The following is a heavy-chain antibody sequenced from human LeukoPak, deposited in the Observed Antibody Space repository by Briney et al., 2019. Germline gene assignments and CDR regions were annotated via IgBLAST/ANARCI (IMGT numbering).Heavy chain of an antibody. Sequence: ASVKVSCKASGYTFTSYDISWVRQATGQGLEWMGWMNPNSGNTGYAQKFQGRVTMTRNTSISTAYMELSSLRSEDTAVYYCASYCSSTSCHSSYYYYGMDVWGQGTTVTVSS. CDR1: GYTFTSYD. V-gene: IGHV1-8*01. D-gene: IGHD2-2*01. CDR2: MNPNSGNT. J-gene: IGHJ6*02. CDR3: ASYCSSTSCHSSYYYYGMDV.